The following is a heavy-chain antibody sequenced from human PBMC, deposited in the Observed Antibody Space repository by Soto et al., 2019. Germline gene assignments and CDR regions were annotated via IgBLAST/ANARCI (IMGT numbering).Heavy chain of an antibody. J-gene: IGHJ5*02. CDR1: GFTFSNSV. V-gene: IGHV3-23*01. CDR2: ITASGDVE. Sequence: EVQLLESGGDLVQPGGSLRLSCTASGFTFSNSVMTWVRQAPGKGLDWVSSITASGDVEAYADSVRARFRISRDNSKNTMSLQMSSLRVDDTAVDYCAKGSSREGYTWGQGTLVTVSS. D-gene: IGHD5-12*01. CDR3: AKGSSREGYT.